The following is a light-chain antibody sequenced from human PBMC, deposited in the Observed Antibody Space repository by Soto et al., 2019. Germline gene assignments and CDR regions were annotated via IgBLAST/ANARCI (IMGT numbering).Light chain of an antibody. Sequence: EIVLTEAPCTLSLSPGERATLSCRASQRVSSSYLAWYQQKPGQAPRLLIHGASSRATGIPDRFSGSGSGTDFTLTISRLEPEDFASYYCQQYSTSPLTFGRGTKVDIK. CDR3: QQYSTSPLT. CDR1: QRVSSSY. CDR2: GAS. J-gene: IGKJ4*01. V-gene: IGKV3-20*01.